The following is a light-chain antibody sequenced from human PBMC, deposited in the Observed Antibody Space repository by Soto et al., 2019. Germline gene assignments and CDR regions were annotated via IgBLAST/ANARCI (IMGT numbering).Light chain of an antibody. CDR2: DVS. CDR1: SSDVGGYNY. Sequence: QSVLTQPASVSGSPGQSITISCTGTSSDVGGYNYVSWYQQHPGKAPKLMIHDVSNRPSGVSNRFSGSKSGNTASLTISGLQAEDEADYYCSSYTSSILYVFGTGTKVTV. CDR3: SSYTSSILYV. J-gene: IGLJ1*01. V-gene: IGLV2-14*01.